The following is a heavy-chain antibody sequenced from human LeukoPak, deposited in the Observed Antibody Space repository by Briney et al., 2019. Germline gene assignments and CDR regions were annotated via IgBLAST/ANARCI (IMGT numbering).Heavy chain of an antibody. V-gene: IGHV3-7*01. J-gene: IGHJ6*02. D-gene: IGHD3-10*01. Sequence: GGSLRLSCAASGFTFSSYSMSWVRQAPGKGLEWVANIKQDGSEKYYVDSVKGRFTISRDNAKNSLYLQMNSLRAEDTAVYYCARVNYYGSGSYYRYYYYYGMDVWGQGTTVTVSS. CDR2: IKQDGSEK. CDR3: ARVNYYGSGSYYRYYYYYGMDV. CDR1: GFTFSSYS.